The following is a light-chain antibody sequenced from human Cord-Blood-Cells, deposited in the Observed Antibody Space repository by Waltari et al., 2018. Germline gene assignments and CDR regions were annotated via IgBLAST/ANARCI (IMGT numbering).Light chain of an antibody. J-gene: IGKJ3*01. CDR3: QQYNNWPFT. V-gene: IGKV3-15*01. CDR1: QSVSSN. CDR2: GAS. Sequence: EIVMTQSPATLSVSPGERATLSGRASQSVSSNLAWYQQKPGQAPRLLIYGASTRATGIPARFSGSGSGTEFTLTFSSLQSEDFAVYYCQQYNNWPFTFGPGTKVDIK.